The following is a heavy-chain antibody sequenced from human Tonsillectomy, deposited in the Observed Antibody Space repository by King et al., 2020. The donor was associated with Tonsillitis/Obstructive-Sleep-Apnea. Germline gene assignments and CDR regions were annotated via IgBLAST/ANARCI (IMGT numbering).Heavy chain of an antibody. V-gene: IGHV4-39*01. D-gene: IGHD3-3*01. Sequence: LQLQESGPGLVKPSETLSLTCTVSGGSISSSSYYWGWIRQPPGKGLEWIGSIYYSGSTYYNPSLKSRVTISVDTSKNQFSLELSPVTAADTAVYYCARHPFPYSDFWSGYRGAGHTAWFDPWGQGTLVTVSS. CDR1: GGSISSSSYY. J-gene: IGHJ5*02. CDR2: IYYSGST. CDR3: ARHPFPYSDFWSGYRGAGHTAWFDP.